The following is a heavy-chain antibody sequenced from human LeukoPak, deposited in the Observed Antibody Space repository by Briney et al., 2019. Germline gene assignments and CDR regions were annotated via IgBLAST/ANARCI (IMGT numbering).Heavy chain of an antibody. J-gene: IGHJ4*02. CDR2: INPSGGST. D-gene: IGHD1-26*01. Sequence: SCAASGYTFTTYYMNWVRPAPGQGFEWMGIINPSGGSTNYAQKFQGRVTMARDTSTSTVYMELSSLRSDDTAVYYCARDLGGSYQDYWGQGTLVTVSS. V-gene: IGHV1-46*01. CDR3: ARDLGGSYQDY. CDR1: GYTFTTYY.